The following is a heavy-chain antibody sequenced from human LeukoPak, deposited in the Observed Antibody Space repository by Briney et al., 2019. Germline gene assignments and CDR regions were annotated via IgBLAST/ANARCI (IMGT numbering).Heavy chain of an antibody. V-gene: IGHV3-7*01. Sequence: GGSLRLSCAASGFTFSSYAMSWVRQAPGKGLEWVGNINPDGSDKYYVDSVKGRFIISRDNAENSLYLQMNSLRVEDTAVYYCARLTTGDTTFVYWGQGALVTVSS. CDR3: ARLTTGDTTFVY. D-gene: IGHD4-11*01. CDR1: GFTFSSYA. CDR2: INPDGSDK. J-gene: IGHJ4*02.